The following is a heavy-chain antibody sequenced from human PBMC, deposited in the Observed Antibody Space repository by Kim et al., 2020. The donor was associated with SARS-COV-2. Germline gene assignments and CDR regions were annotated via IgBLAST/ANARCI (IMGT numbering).Heavy chain of an antibody. Sequence: SETLSLTCAVSGGSFSGYYWSWIRQPPGKGLEWIGEINHSGSTNYNPSLKSRVTISVDTSKNQFSLKLSSVTAADTAVYYCARARRPRYYFDYWGQGTLVSVSS. CDR2: INHSGST. V-gene: IGHV4-34*01. CDR3: ARARRPRYYFDY. CDR1: GGSFSGYY. J-gene: IGHJ4*02.